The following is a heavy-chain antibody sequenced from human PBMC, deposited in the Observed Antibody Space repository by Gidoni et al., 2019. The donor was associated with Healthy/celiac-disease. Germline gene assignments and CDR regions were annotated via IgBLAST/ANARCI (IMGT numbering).Heavy chain of an antibody. D-gene: IGHD3-9*01. CDR1: GFPFSSSW. CDR3: AREVRYFGPGEHYYYYGMDV. J-gene: IGHJ6*02. CDR2: IKQDGSEK. Sequence: EVQLVESGGGLVQPGGSLSLTCSASGFPFSSSWMSWVRQAPGKGLEWVANIKQDGSEKYYVDSVKGRFTISRDNDKNSLYLQMNSLRAEDTAVYYCAREVRYFGPGEHYYYYGMDVWGQGTTVTVSS. V-gene: IGHV3-7*01.